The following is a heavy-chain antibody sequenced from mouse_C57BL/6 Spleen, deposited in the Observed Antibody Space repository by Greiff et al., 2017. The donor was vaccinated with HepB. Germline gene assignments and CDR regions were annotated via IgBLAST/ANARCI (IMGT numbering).Heavy chain of an antibody. CDR3: ARSSREYYAMDY. Sequence: QVQLQQSGPELVKPGASVKISCKASGYAFSSSWMNWVKQRPGKGLEWIGRIYPGDGDTNYNGKFKGKATLTADKSSSTAYMQLSSLTSEDSAVYVCARSSREYYAMDYWGQGTSVTVSS. V-gene: IGHV1-82*01. CDR2: IYPGDGDT. D-gene: IGHD1-1*01. CDR1: GYAFSSSW. J-gene: IGHJ4*01.